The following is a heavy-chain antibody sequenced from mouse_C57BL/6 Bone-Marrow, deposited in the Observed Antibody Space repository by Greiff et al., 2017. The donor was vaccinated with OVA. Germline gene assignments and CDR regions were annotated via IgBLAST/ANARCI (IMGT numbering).Heavy chain of an antibody. V-gene: IGHV1-82*01. J-gene: IGHJ2*01. Sequence: VQLQQSGPELVKPGASVKISCKASGYAFSSSWMTWVKQRPGKGLEWIGRIYPGDGDTHSNGKFKGKATLTADKSSSTAYMQLSSLTAEDSAVYFCARPLWDYFDYWGQGTTLTVSS. CDR3: ARPLWDYFDY. CDR2: IYPGDGDT. D-gene: IGHD4-1*01. CDR1: GYAFSSSW.